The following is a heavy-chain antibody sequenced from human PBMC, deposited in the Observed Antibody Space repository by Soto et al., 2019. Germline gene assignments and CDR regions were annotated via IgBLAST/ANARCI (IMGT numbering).Heavy chain of an antibody. CDR3: ARDVGKNY. Sequence: SETLSLTCSVSGASVSSYYWSWFRQPVGRGLEWIGRIHSSGNLNYNPSLESRVTMSLDTSKNQFSLRLSSLTAADTALYLCARDVGKNYWGQGTRVTVSS. CDR2: IHSSGNL. J-gene: IGHJ4*02. D-gene: IGHD3-10*01. V-gene: IGHV4-4*07. CDR1: GASVSSYY.